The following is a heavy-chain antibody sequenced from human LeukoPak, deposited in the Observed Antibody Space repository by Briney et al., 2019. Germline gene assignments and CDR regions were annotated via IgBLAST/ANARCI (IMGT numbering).Heavy chain of an antibody. V-gene: IGHV3-11*06. CDR3: ARDKDGDYSVDP. CDR1: GFTFSDYY. J-gene: IGHJ5*02. D-gene: IGHD4-17*01. CDR2: ISSSSSYT. Sequence: GGSLRLSCAASGFTFSDYYMSWIRQAPGKGLQWVSYISSSSSYTNYADSVKGRFTISRDNAKNSLYLQMNSLRAEDTAVYYCARDKDGDYSVDPWGQGTLVTVSS.